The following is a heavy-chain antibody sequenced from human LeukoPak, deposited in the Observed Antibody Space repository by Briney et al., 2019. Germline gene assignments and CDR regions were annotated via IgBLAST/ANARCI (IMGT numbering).Heavy chain of an antibody. Sequence: SETLSLTCTVSGGSISSYYWSWIRQPPGKGLEWIGYIYYSGSTNYNPSLKSRVTISVDTSKNQFSLKLSSVTAADTAVYYCARDSDYDSDAFDIWGQGTMVTVSS. V-gene: IGHV4-59*12. CDR1: GGSISSYY. J-gene: IGHJ3*02. CDR3: ARDSDYDSDAFDI. CDR2: IYYSGST. D-gene: IGHD3-3*01.